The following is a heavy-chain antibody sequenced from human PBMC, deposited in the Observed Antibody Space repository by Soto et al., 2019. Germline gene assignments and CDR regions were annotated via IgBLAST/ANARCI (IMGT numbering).Heavy chain of an antibody. CDR1: GFSFSSYG. CDR3: VKVSYLGPTAGGYFDY. J-gene: IGHJ4*02. V-gene: IGHV3-30*18. Sequence: QVQLVESGGGVVQPGRSLRLSCAASGFSFSSYGMHWVRQAPGKGLEWVAIISFDGDNKYYADSVKGRFTISRDKSKNTLYLQMNSLRAEDTAVYYCVKVSYLGPTAGGYFDYWGQGTLVTVSS. D-gene: IGHD1-26*01. CDR2: ISFDGDNK.